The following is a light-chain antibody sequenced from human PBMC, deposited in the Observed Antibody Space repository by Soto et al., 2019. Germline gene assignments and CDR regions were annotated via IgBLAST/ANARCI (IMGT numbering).Light chain of an antibody. CDR1: QSLLNSNGYTY. Sequence: EIVMTQSPLSLPVTPGEPASISCRSSQSLLNSNGYTYLDWYLQKPGQSPQLLIYWGSTRASGVPGRFSGSGSGTDFTLKISRVEAEDVGVYYCMQALQSPLTFGPGTKVDIK. CDR3: MQALQSPLT. V-gene: IGKV2-28*01. CDR2: WGS. J-gene: IGKJ3*01.